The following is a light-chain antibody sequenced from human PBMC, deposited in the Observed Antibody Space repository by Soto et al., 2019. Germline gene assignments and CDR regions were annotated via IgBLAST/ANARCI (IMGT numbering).Light chain of an antibody. Sequence: QSALTQPPSASGSPGQSVTISCTGTSSDVGGYNYVSWYQQHPGKAPKLMIYEVSKRPSGVPDRVSGSKSGNTASLTVSGLQAEDEADYYCSSYAGSNNLVFGGGTKSPS. CDR2: EVS. V-gene: IGLV2-8*01. CDR1: SSDVGGYNY. J-gene: IGLJ3*02. CDR3: SSYAGSNNLV.